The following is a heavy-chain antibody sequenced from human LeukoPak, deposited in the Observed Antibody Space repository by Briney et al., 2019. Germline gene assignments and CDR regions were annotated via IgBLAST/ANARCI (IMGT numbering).Heavy chain of an antibody. CDR3: ARGNGYNYY. CDR1: AGSITNYY. CDR2: IFYSGST. Sequence: SETLSLTCTVSAGSITNYYWSWIRQPPGRGPEWIGYIFYSGSTICNPSLQSRVTISVDTSKNQFSLKLSSVAAADTAVYYCARGNGYNYYWGQGTLVTVSS. D-gene: IGHD5-24*01. V-gene: IGHV4-59*01. J-gene: IGHJ4*02.